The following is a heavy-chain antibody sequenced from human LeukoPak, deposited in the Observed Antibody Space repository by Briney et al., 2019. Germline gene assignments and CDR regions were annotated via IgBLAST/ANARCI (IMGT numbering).Heavy chain of an antibody. D-gene: IGHD3-3*01. CDR1: GYSFTDYY. CDR2: INTKSGRT. J-gene: IGHJ5*02. CDR3: ARADFIDAGPYLIGP. V-gene: IGHV1-2*02. Sequence: ASVKVSCKTSGYSFTDYYIHWVRQAPGQGLEWMGWINTKSGRTSSARKFQGRVTMTRDPSITTVYMDMAWLTSDDTAVYFCARADFIDAGPYLIGPWGQGTLVTVSS.